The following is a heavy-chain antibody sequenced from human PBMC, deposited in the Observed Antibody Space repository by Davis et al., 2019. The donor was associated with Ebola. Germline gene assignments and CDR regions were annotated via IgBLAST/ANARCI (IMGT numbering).Heavy chain of an antibody. CDR2: MNPKSGDA. D-gene: IGHD6-25*01. Sequence: AASVKVSCKASGYTFLNNNIDWVRQAPGQGLEWVGWMNPKSGDAGSAQKFQGRVTMTRDTSIGTAYMELNSHRSDDTAVYYCTRYSKTADFDYWGQGTLVTVSS. CDR3: TRYSKTADFDY. CDR1: GYTFLNNN. J-gene: IGHJ4*02. V-gene: IGHV1-8*01.